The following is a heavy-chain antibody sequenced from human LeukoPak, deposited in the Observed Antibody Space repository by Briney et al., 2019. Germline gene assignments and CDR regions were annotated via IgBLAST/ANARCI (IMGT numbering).Heavy chain of an antibody. D-gene: IGHD1/OR15-1a*01. CDR2: IFYSGST. V-gene: IGHV4-39*07. CDR3: ARGRTLITGTRSGEDY. Sequence: PSETLSLTCTVSGGSISTSNYYWGWIRQPPGKGLEWIGNIFYSGSTYYSPSLKSRVTISLDTSKNQFSLKLSSVTAADTAVYYCARGRTLITGTRSGEDYWGQGTLVTVSS. J-gene: IGHJ4*02. CDR1: GGSISTSNYY.